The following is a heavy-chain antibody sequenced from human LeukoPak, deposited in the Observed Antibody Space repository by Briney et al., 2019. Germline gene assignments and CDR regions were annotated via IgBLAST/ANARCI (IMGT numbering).Heavy chain of an antibody. Sequence: GGSLRLSCAASGFTFSSYWMHWVRQAPGKGLMWVSRINSDGSSTSYADSVKGRFTISRDNAKNTLYLQMNSLRAEDTAVYYCARGGAWYDILTGYSMDVWGKGTTVTISS. CDR2: INSDGSST. J-gene: IGHJ6*03. V-gene: IGHV3-74*01. CDR3: ARGGAWYDILTGYSMDV. CDR1: GFTFSSYW. D-gene: IGHD3-9*01.